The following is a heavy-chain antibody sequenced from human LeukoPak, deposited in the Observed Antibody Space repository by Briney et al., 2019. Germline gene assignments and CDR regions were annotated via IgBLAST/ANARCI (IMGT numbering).Heavy chain of an antibody. V-gene: IGHV4-59*01. D-gene: IGHD4-17*01. CDR3: ARHYPNHYGDAFDY. CDR1: GGSISSYY. Sequence: PSETLSLTCTVSGGSISSYYWSWIRQPPGKGLEWIGYIYYSGSTNYNPSLKSRVTISVDTSKNQFSLKLSSVTAADTAVYYCARHYPNHYGDAFDYWGQGTLVTVSS. J-gene: IGHJ4*02. CDR2: IYYSGST.